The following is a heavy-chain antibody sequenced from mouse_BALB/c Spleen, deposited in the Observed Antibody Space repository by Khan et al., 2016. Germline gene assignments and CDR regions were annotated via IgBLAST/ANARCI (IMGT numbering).Heavy chain of an antibody. CDR1: GFTFSSYV. J-gene: IGHJ2*01. CDR2: ISSDGSA. V-gene: IGHV5-6-5*01. D-gene: IGHD1-1*01. CDR3: TSGVYYYGTGYDYLDY. Sequence: EVELVESGGDLVKPGGSLKVSCAASGFTFSSYVMSWVRQTPEKRLEWVASISSDGSAYYPDSAKGRFTISRDNAKNILYLQMNSLRSEDTAMYFCTSGVYYYGTGYDYLDYWGQGTTLTVSS.